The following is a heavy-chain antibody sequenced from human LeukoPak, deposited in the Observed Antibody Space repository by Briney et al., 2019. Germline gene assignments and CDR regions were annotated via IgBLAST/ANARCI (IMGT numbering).Heavy chain of an antibody. CDR3: ARGSRHYYGSGSYYLDY. CDR2: XXPIFGTA. V-gene: IGHV1-69*01. D-gene: IGHD3-10*01. J-gene: IGHJ4*02. CDR1: TXSSYA. Sequence: TXSSYAISWVRQAPGQGLEWMGGXXPIFGTANYAQKFQGRVTITADESTSTAYMELSSLRSEDTAVYYCARGSRHYYGSGSYYLDYWGQGTLVTVSS.